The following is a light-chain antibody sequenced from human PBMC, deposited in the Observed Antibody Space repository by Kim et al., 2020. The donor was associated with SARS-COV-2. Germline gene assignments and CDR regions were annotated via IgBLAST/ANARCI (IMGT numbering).Light chain of an antibody. Sequence: LSLSPGERATLSCRASQSVSSSYLAWYQQKPGQAPRLLIYGASSRATGIPDRFSGSGSGTDFTLTISRLEPEDFAVYYCQQYGSSLGQGTKVDIK. CDR2: GAS. CDR1: QSVSSSY. J-gene: IGKJ1*01. V-gene: IGKV3-20*01. CDR3: QQYGSS.